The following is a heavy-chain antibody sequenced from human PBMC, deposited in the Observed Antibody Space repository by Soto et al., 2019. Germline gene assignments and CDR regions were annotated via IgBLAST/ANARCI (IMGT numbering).Heavy chain of an antibody. D-gene: IGHD1-1*01. CDR1: GGTFNTYA. Sequence: QVQLVQSGAEVKKPGSSEKFSCKASGGTFNTYAISWVRQAPGQGLEWMGGIIPIFNTPNYAQRFQGRVTITADESTSTAYMELSSLRSEDTALYYCARDKTGTNYYNGLDVWGQGTTVTVSS. CDR2: IIPIFNTP. V-gene: IGHV1-69*12. J-gene: IGHJ6*02. CDR3: ARDKTGTNYYNGLDV.